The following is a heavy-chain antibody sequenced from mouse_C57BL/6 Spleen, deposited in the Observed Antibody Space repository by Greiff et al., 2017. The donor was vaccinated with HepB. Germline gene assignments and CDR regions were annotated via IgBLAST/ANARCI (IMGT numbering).Heavy chain of an antibody. D-gene: IGHD1-1*01. Sequence: LEESGAELARPGASVKMSCKASGYTFTSYTMHWVKQRPGQGLEWIGYINPSSGYTKYNQKFKDKATLTADKSSSTAYMQLSSLTSEDSAVYYCARSAPDYYGSSYDVWGTGTTVTVSS. CDR3: ARSAPDYYGSSYDV. CDR1: GYTFTSYT. J-gene: IGHJ1*03. V-gene: IGHV1-4*01. CDR2: INPSSGYT.